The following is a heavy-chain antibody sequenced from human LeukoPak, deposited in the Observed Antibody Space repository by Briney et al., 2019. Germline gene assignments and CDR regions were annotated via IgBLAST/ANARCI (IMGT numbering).Heavy chain of an antibody. CDR3: ARDSPTLAAAGTGWAFDI. CDR2: IYYSGST. Sequence: SETLSLTCTVSGGSISSYYWSCIRQPPGKGLEWIGYIYYSGSTNYNPSLKSRVTISVDTSKNQFSLKLSSVTAADTAVYYCARDSPTLAAAGTGWAFDIWGQGTMVTVSS. J-gene: IGHJ3*02. V-gene: IGHV4-59*01. CDR1: GGSISSYY. D-gene: IGHD6-13*01.